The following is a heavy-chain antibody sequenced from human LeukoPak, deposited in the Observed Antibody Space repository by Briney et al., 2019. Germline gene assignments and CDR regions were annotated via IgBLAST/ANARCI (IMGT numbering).Heavy chain of an antibody. D-gene: IGHD4-17*01. V-gene: IGHV3-23*01. CDR1: GIAFSSYH. Sequence: PGGSLRLSCAASGIAFSSYHMTWVRLSPGKEVECICSISNSGDRTYYTDSVKGRFTISRDNSKNTLYLQMNSLRADDTAVYYCARVLDGDNGGYFNYWGQGTLVTVSS. CDR2: ISNSGDRT. J-gene: IGHJ4*02. CDR3: ARVLDGDNGGYFNY.